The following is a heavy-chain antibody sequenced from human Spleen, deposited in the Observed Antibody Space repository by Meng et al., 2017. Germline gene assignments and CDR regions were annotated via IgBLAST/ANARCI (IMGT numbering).Heavy chain of an antibody. J-gene: IGHJ4*02. Sequence: PRLQYGCESKKPWASVTVSCKPSGYIFTRYSMIWVRQAPGQGLEWMGWINTKTGIPTYAQDFIGRVVFSVDTSVSTAYLHISSLKAEDTAVYYCARVGNYYDRSGYDPWGQGTLVTVSS. V-gene: IGHV7-4-1*02. CDR2: INTKTGIP. D-gene: IGHD3-22*01. CDR3: ARVGNYYDRSGYDP. CDR1: GYIFTRYS.